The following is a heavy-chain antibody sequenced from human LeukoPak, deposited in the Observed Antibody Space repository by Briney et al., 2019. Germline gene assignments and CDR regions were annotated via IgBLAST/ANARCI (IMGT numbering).Heavy chain of an antibody. CDR2: INPNSGDT. CDR1: GYTFTGYY. Sequence: ASVKVSCKASGYTFTGYYIYWVRQAPGQGLEWVGWINPNSGDTGYAQKFQGRVTMTRDTSITTGYMELSRLTSADTAAYYCTSSEHYQYWGQGTLVTVSS. D-gene: IGHD1/OR15-1a*01. J-gene: IGHJ4*02. V-gene: IGHV1-2*02. CDR3: TSSEHYQY.